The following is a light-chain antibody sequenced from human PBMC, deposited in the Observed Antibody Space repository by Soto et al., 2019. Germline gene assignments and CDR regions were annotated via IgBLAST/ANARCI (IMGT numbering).Light chain of an antibody. Sequence: QSVLTQPASVSGSPGQSITISCTGTSSDVGVYNYVSWYQQHPGKAPKLMIYEVSNRPSGVSNRFSGSKSGNTASLTISGLQAEDEADYYCSSYTSGSTGVFGGGTKVTVL. V-gene: IGLV2-14*01. J-gene: IGLJ3*02. CDR3: SSYTSGSTGV. CDR1: SSDVGVYNY. CDR2: EVS.